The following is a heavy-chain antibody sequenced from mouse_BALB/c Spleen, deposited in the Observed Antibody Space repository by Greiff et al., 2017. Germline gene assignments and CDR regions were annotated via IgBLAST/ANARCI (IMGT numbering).Heavy chain of an antibody. CDR2: ISYSGST. CDR3: ATSTMITTGFAY. D-gene: IGHD2-4*01. J-gene: IGHJ3*01. V-gene: IGHV3-2*02. CDR1: GYSITSDYA. Sequence: VQLQQSGPGLVKPSQSLSLTCTVTGYSITSDYAWNWIRQFPGNKLEWMGYISYSGSTSYNPSLKSRISITRDTSKNQFFLQLNSVTTEDTATYYCATSTMITTGFAYWGQGTLVTVSA.